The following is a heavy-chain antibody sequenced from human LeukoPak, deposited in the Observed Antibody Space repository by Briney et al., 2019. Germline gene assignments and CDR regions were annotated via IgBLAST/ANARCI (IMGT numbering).Heavy chain of an antibody. V-gene: IGHV3-43*02. CDR3: AKETYSNSYSYFDY. D-gene: IGHD5-18*01. J-gene: IGHJ4*02. CDR1: GFTFDDYA. Sequence: GGSLRLSCTAYGFTFDDYAIHWVRQLPWKGLEWVSVISGDGERTDYADSVRGRFTVSRDNSKNSLYLQMNSLRSEDTALYYCAKETYSNSYSYFDYWGQGTLVTVSS. CDR2: ISGDGERT.